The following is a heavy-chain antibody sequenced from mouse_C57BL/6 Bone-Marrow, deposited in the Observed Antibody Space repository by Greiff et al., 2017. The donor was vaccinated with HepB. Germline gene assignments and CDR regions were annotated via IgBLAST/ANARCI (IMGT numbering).Heavy chain of an antibody. CDR2: IDPETGGT. D-gene: IGHD4-1*01. V-gene: IGHV1-15*01. CDR1: GYTFTDYD. CDR3: TSQNWDWYYLDY. Sequence: QVQLKESGAELVRPGASVTLSCKASGYTFTDYDMHWVKQTPVHGLEWIGAIDPETGGTAYNQKFKGKAILTADKSSSTAYMELRSLTSEDSAVYYGTSQNWDWYYLDYWGQGTTLTVSS. J-gene: IGHJ2*01.